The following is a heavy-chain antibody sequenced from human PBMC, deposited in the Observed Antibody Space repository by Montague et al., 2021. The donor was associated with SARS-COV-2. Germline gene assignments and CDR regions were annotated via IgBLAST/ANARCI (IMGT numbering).Heavy chain of an antibody. Sequence: SETLSLTCTVSGGSVSSGSYYWSWIRQPPGKRLEWIGHINYSGSTNYNPSLKSRVTISVDMSRNQFSLKLRSVTAADTAIYYCARPGRAPFHYAMDVWGQGTTVTVSS. V-gene: IGHV4-61*01. CDR1: GGSVSSGSYY. J-gene: IGHJ6*02. D-gene: IGHD2/OR15-2a*01. CDR3: ARPGRAPFHYAMDV. CDR2: INYSGST.